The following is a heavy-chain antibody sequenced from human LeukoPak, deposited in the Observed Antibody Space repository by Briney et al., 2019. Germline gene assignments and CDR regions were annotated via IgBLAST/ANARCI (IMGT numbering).Heavy chain of an antibody. J-gene: IGHJ3*02. D-gene: IGHD2-2*01. V-gene: IGHV1-46*01. CDR1: GYTFTSYY. CDR2: INPSGGGA. CDR3: ARAPGMEYQLLIDAFDI. Sequence: ASVKVSCKASGYTFTSYYMHWVRQAPGQGLEWMGIINPSGGGASSAQKFQGRVTMTRDTSTSTVFMELSSLRSEDTAVYYCARAPGMEYQLLIDAFDIWGQGTMVTVSS.